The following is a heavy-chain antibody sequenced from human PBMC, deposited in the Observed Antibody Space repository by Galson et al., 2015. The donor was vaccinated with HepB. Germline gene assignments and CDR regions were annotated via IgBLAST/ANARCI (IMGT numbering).Heavy chain of an antibody. J-gene: IGHJ6*03. CDR3: ARHGGRKYGWGNYDNSHSSYCMDV. Sequence: SETLSLTCTVSGGSISSYYWSWIRQPPGKGLEWIGYIYYSGSTNYNPSLKSRVTISVDTSKKQFSLKLSSVTAADTAVYYCARHGGRKYGWGNYDNSHSSYCMDVWGQGTAVTVSS. D-gene: IGHD3-10*01. V-gene: IGHV4-59*08. CDR1: GGSISSYY. CDR2: IYYSGST.